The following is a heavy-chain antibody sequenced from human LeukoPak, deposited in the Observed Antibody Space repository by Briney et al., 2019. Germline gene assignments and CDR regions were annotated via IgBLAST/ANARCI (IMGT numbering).Heavy chain of an antibody. CDR2: ISWDGGTT. Sequence: PGGSLRLACAASGFSFDDYAMHWVRQAPGKGLEWVSLISWDGGTTYYGDSVKGRFIISRDNSKDSLYLQMTSLRTEDTALYYCAKDGGGISGATWRFGYWGQGTLVTVSS. CDR3: AKDGGGISGATWRFGY. V-gene: IGHV3-43*01. D-gene: IGHD1-20*01. J-gene: IGHJ4*02. CDR1: GFSFDDYA.